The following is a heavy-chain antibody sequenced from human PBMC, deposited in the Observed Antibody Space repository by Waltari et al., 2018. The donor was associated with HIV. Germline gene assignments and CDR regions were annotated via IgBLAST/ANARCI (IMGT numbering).Heavy chain of an antibody. CDR3: ARVVAGGGENYYGMDV. CDR1: GYTFTSYD. CDR2: RNPNSGNT. D-gene: IGHD6-19*01. Sequence: QVQLVQSGAEVKKPGASVKVSCKASGYTFTSYDINWVRQATGQGLEWMGWRNPNSGNTGYAQKFQGRVTMTRNTSISTAYMELSSLRSEDTAVYYCARVVAGGGENYYGMDVWGQGTTVTVSS. V-gene: IGHV1-8*01. J-gene: IGHJ6*02.